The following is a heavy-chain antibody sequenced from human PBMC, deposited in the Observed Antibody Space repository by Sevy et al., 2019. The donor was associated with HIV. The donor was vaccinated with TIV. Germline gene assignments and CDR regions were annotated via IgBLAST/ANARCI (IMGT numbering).Heavy chain of an antibody. CDR2: INPNNGDA. CDR1: GYSSTGFY. V-gene: IGHV1-2*02. D-gene: IGHD3-10*01. CDR3: VRGYFGSGSYRLLY. Sequence: ASVKVSCKASGYSSTGFYIHWMRLAPRQGLEWMGWINPNNGDAKYAQKYQGRVTMTRDTSATTTYMELTSLRSDDTAMYYCVRGYFGSGSYRLLYWGQGAPVTVSS. J-gene: IGHJ4*02.